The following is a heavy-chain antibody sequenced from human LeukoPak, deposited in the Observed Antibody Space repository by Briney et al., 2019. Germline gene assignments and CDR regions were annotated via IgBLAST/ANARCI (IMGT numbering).Heavy chain of an antibody. CDR2: LYSSGTT. CDR1: GFSVSIKY. CDR3: ARGGFGPSDALDI. Sequence: GGSLRLSCAASGFSVSIKYMNWVRRAPGKGLGWVSILYSSGTTHYANSVKGRFTISRDNSGNKLFLQMNSLRAEDTAVYYCARGGFGPSDALDIWGQGTMVTVSS. D-gene: IGHD3-10*01. V-gene: IGHV3-53*01. J-gene: IGHJ3*02.